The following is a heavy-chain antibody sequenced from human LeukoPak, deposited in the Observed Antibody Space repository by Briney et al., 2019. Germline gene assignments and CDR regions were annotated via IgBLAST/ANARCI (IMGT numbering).Heavy chain of an antibody. CDR2: ISGSGGST. Sequence: GGSLRLSCAASGFIFSSYAMSWVRQGPGKGLEWVSAISGSGGSTYYADSVKGRFTISRDNSKNTLYLQMNSLRAEDTAVYYCAKTSSWYGYYFDYWGQGTLVTVSS. D-gene: IGHD6-13*01. CDR3: AKTSSWYGYYFDY. V-gene: IGHV3-23*01. J-gene: IGHJ4*02. CDR1: GFIFSSYA.